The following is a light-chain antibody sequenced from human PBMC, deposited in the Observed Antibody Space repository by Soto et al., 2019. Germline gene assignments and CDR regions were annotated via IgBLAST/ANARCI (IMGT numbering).Light chain of an antibody. CDR3: QQYNTYSRT. CDR1: QSISTS. Sequence: DIQMTQSPSTLSASVGDRVTVTCRASQSISTSLAWYQQKPGKAPKLLIYKASNLESGVPSRFSGSGSGTEFTLTISSLQPDDFAPYYCQQYNTYSRTFGQGTTVEIK. J-gene: IGKJ1*01. CDR2: KAS. V-gene: IGKV1-5*03.